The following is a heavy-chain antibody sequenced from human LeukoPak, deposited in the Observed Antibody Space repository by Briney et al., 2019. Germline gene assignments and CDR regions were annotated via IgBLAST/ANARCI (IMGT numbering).Heavy chain of an antibody. CDR3: ASYFHYGDYASLWY. D-gene: IGHD4-17*01. Sequence: GGSLRLSCAASGFTFNTYAMSWVRQAPGKGLEWVSSISENGGSTYYADSVKGRFTISRDNSRNTLYLQTNSLRAEDTAVYYCASYFHYGDYASLWYWGQGTLVTVSS. CDR2: ISENGGST. V-gene: IGHV3-23*01. CDR1: GFTFNTYA. J-gene: IGHJ4*02.